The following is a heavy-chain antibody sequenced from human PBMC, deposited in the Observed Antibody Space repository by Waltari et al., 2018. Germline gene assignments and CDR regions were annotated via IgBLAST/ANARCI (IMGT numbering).Heavy chain of an antibody. J-gene: IGHJ5*02. Sequence: QVQLVQSGAEVKKPGSSVTASCKAYGGTFSSYAISWVRQAPAQGLEWMGGIIPIFGTANYAQKFQGRVTITADESTSTAYMELSSLRSEDTAVYYCARVGVGDLWLGFDPWGQGTLVTVSS. CDR3: ARVGVGDLWLGFDP. D-gene: IGHD3-3*01. V-gene: IGHV1-69*12. CDR2: IIPIFGTA. CDR1: GGTFSSYA.